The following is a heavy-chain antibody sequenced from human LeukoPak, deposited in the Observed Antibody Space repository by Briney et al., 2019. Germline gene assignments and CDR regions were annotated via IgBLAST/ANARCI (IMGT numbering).Heavy chain of an antibody. CDR2: ISYDGRNQ. Sequence: PGGSLRLSCAASGFTFANYAITWIRQAPGKGLEWVAVISYDGRNQKYADSAKGGFTISRDNSKNTLYLQMNSLRAEDTAVYYCAREGVGGMDVWGQGTTVTVSS. J-gene: IGHJ6*02. CDR1: GFTFANYA. V-gene: IGHV3-30*04. CDR3: AREGVGGMDV. D-gene: IGHD1-26*01.